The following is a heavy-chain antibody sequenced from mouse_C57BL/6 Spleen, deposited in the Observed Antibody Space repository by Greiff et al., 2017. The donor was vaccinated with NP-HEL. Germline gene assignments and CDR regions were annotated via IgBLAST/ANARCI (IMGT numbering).Heavy chain of an antibody. CDR1: GYTFTSYG. D-gene: IGHD2-3*01. Sequence: QVQLQQSGAELARPGASVKLSCKASGYTFTSYGISWVKQRPGQGLEWIGEIYPRSGNTYYNEKFKGKATLTADKSSSTAYMELRSLTSEDSAVYFCARHDGYYYFDYWGQGTTLTVSS. CDR2: IYPRSGNT. J-gene: IGHJ2*01. V-gene: IGHV1-81*01. CDR3: ARHDGYYYFDY.